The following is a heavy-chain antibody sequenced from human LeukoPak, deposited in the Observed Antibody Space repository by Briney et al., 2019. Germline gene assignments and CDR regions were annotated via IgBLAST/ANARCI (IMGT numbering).Heavy chain of an antibody. J-gene: IGHJ4*02. CDR1: GYSFTSYD. V-gene: IGHV1-8*01. CDR3: ARLAGPRREY. Sequence: GASVTVSCRASGYSFTSYDINGVGQASGQGEEWMGWINPNSGNTGYAQKFQGRVTMTRDVSISTVYMELGSLTSEDTAVYYCARLAGPRREYWGQGTLLTVSS. D-gene: IGHD6-19*01. CDR2: INPNSGNT.